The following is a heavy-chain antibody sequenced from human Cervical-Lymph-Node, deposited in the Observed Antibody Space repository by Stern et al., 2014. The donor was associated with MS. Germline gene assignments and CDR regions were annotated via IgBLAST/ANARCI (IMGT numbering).Heavy chain of an antibody. CDR1: GGSITSGNYY. V-gene: IGHV4-61*02. CDR2: IYTSGST. J-gene: IGHJ6*03. Sequence: MQLVESGPGLVKPSQTLSLTCAVSGGSITSGNYYWSWIRQPAGKGLEWIGRIYTSGSTTSSPSLKSRVSISLDTSTNPFSLKLISVTAADTAVYYCARAAQIRKEKKKKRREERGKG. CDR3: ARAAQIRKEKKKKRREE.